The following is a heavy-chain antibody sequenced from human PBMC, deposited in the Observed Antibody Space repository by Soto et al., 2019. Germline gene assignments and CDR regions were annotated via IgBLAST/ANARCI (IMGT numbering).Heavy chain of an antibody. J-gene: IGHJ6*03. CDR2: FDPEDGET. V-gene: IGHV1-24*01. CDR1: GYTLTELS. D-gene: IGHD3-10*01. CDR3: AAEANHYYYGSGSFRYYYYYMDV. Sequence: VSGYTLTELSMHWVRQAPGKGLEWMGGFDPEDGETIYAQKFQGRVTMTEDTSTDTAYMELSSLRSEDTAVYYCAAEANHYYYGSGSFRYYYYYMDVWGKGTTVTVSS.